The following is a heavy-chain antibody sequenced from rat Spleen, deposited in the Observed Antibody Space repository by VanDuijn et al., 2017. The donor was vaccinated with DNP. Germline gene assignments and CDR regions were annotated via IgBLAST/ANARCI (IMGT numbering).Heavy chain of an antibody. CDR2: ISTSGGST. D-gene: IGHD5-1*01. V-gene: IGHV5-25*01. CDR3: APGYFDY. Sequence: EVQLVESGGGLVQPGRSMKLSCAASGFTFSNSDMAWVRQAPTKGLEWVASISTSGGSTYYRDSVKGRFTISRDNAKSTLYRQMDSLRSEDTATYYCAPGYFDYWGQGVMVTVSS. J-gene: IGHJ2*01. CDR1: GFTFSNSD.